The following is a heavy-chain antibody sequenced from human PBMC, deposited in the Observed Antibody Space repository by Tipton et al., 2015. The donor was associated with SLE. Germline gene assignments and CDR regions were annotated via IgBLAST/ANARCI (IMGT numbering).Heavy chain of an antibody. J-gene: IGHJ6*02. V-gene: IGHV3-21*05. CDR1: GFTFRSYS. CDR3: AREGQGTIVGTIMGGDYYGMDV. D-gene: IGHD5-12*01. CDR2: ISSSSSYI. Sequence: GSLRLSCAASGFTFRSYSMNWVRQAPGKGLEWVSYISSSSSYIYYADSVKGRFTISRDNAKNSLYLQLNSLRAEDTAVYYCAREGQGTIVGTIMGGDYYGMDVWGQGTTVTVSS.